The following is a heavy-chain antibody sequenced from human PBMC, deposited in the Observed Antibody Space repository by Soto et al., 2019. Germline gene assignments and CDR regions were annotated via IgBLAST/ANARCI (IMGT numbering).Heavy chain of an antibody. V-gene: IGHV3-7*01. CDR2: IKQDGREK. Sequence: GGSLRLSCAASGFTFSSYWMSWVRQAPGKGLEWVANIKQDGREKYYVDSVKGRFTISRDNAKNSLYLQMNSLRAEDTAVYYCARDISQFEQPMNWFDPWGQGTLVTVSS. J-gene: IGHJ5*02. D-gene: IGHD6-13*01. CDR1: GFTFSSYW. CDR3: ARDISQFEQPMNWFDP.